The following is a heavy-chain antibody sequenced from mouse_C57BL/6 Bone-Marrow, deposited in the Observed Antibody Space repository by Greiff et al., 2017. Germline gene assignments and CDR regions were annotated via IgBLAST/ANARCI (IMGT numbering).Heavy chain of an antibody. V-gene: IGHV2-2*01. CDR1: GFSLTSYG. CDR3: ARRGADYLWYCDV. J-gene: IGHJ1*03. CDR2: IWSGGST. D-gene: IGHD2-4*01. Sequence: QVQLKESGPGLVQPSQSLSITCTVSGFSLTSYGVHWVRQSPGKGLEWLGVIWSGGSTDYNAAFISRLSISKDNSKSQVFFKMNSLQADDTAVYYCARRGADYLWYCDVWGTGTTVTVSS.